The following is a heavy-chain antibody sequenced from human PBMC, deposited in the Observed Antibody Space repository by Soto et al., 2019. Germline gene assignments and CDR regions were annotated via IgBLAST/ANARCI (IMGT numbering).Heavy chain of an antibody. V-gene: IGHV1-2*04. J-gene: IGHJ4*02. CDR3: ATEGRGDCGGECYLDS. Sequence: QVQLVQSGAEVKKPGASVKVSCKASGYSFTGYYMHWVRQAPGQGLEWMGWINPNSGGTDYAQSFQGWVTMTSDTSTRKVYMELTRLTSAGTAVYSCATEGRGDCGGECYLDSLGQGTLVTVSS. CDR1: GYSFTGYY. D-gene: IGHD2-21*01. CDR2: INPNSGGT.